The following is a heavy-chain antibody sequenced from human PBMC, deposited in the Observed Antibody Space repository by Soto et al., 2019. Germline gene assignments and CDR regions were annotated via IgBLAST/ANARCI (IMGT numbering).Heavy chain of an antibody. CDR3: ARENDSSGPRDAFDI. CDR1: GYTFTGYY. Sequence: ASVKVSCKASGYTFTGYYMHWVRQAPGQGLEWMGWINPNSGGTNYAQKFQGRVTMTRDTSISTAYMELSRLRSDDTAVYYCARENDSSGPRDAFDIWGQGTMVT. CDR2: INPNSGGT. J-gene: IGHJ3*02. V-gene: IGHV1-2*02. D-gene: IGHD3-22*01.